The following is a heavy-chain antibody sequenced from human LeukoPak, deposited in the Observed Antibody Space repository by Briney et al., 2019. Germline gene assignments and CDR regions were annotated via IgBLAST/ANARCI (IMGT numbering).Heavy chain of an antibody. Sequence: SVKVSCKASGGTFSSYAISWVRQAPGQGLEWMGGIIPIFGTANYAQKFLGRVTITADESTSTAYMELSSLRSEDTAVYYCARGGSIAARRAFDYWGQGTLVTVSS. J-gene: IGHJ4*02. D-gene: IGHD6-6*01. CDR3: ARGGSIAARRAFDY. CDR1: GGTFSSYA. CDR2: IIPIFGTA. V-gene: IGHV1-69*01.